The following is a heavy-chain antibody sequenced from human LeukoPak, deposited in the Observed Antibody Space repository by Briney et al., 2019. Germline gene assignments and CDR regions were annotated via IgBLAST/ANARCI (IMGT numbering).Heavy chain of an antibody. D-gene: IGHD2-2*01. J-gene: IGHJ4*02. Sequence: ASVKVSCKASRYTFTGYYMHWVRQAPGHRLEWMAGINPNSGGTYNAQNFHHRITMTRDTSISTEYMELSRLRSDDTAIYDCARANAVYCSSSSCLFDYWGQGTLVTVSS. CDR2: INPNSGGT. CDR3: ARANAVYCSSSSCLFDY. CDR1: RYTFTGYY. V-gene: IGHV1-2*02.